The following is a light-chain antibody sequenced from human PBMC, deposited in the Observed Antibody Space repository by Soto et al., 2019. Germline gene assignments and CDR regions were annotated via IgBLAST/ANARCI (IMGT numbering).Light chain of an antibody. Sequence: DIQMTQSPSSLSASVGDRVTIACRAVQIISSCLNCYQQKLGKAPKLLIYAASSLQSGVPSRFSGSGSGTDFTLSISSLQPEDIATYYCQQYDDLPITFGQGTRLEIK. CDR2: AAS. V-gene: IGKV1-39*01. J-gene: IGKJ5*01. CDR1: QIISSC. CDR3: QQYDDLPIT.